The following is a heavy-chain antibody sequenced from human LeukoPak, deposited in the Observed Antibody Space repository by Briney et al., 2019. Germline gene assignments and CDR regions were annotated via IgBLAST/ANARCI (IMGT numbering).Heavy chain of an antibody. Sequence: GGSLRLSCAASGFTVSSNYMSWVRQAPGKGLEWVSVIYSGGGPYYADSVKGRFTISRDNSKNTLYLQMNSLRAEDTAVYYCARDKGDGYNPYYFDYWGQGTLVTVSS. V-gene: IGHV3-66*01. CDR1: GFTVSSNY. D-gene: IGHD5-24*01. CDR2: IYSGGGP. CDR3: ARDKGDGYNPYYFDY. J-gene: IGHJ4*02.